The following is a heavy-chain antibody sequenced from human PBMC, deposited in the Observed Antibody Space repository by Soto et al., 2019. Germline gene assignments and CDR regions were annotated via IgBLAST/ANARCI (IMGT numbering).Heavy chain of an antibody. CDR1: GGSISSGGYY. Sequence: QVQLQESGPGLVKHSQTLSLTCTVSGGSISSGGYYWSWLRQHPGKGLEWIGYIYYSGSTYYNPSLKSRVTTSVDTSKNQFSLKLSSVTAAHTAVYYCARWQRSRLVDYWGQGTLVTVSS. CDR2: IYYSGST. CDR3: ARWQRSRLVDY. J-gene: IGHJ4*02. D-gene: IGHD6-13*01. V-gene: IGHV4-31*03.